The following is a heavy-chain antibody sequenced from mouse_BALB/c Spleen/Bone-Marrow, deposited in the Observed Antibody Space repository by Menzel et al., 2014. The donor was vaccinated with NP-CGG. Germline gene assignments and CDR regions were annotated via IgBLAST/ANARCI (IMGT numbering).Heavy chain of an antibody. J-gene: IGHJ4*01. V-gene: IGHV2-9*02. D-gene: IGHD1-1*01. CDR2: IWAGGSI. CDR1: EFSLXSYG. Sequence: VQLQQSGPGLVAPSLSLSITCTVSEFSLXSYGVHWVRQPPGKGLEWLGVIWAGGSINYNSALMSRLSISKDNSKSXVFLKMKGLQNDDTAMYYCAREGRGSYGSSGYAMDYWGQGTSATVSS. CDR3: AREGRGSYGSSGYAMDY.